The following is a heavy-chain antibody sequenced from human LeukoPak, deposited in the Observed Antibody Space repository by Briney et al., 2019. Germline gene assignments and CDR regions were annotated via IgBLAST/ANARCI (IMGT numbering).Heavy chain of an antibody. D-gene: IGHD2-15*01. CDR3: ARGWSSYYSDY. J-gene: IGHJ4*02. Sequence: GGSLRLSCAASGFTFSSYSMSWVRQAPGKGLEWVSSVGSSSSYIYYADSVRGRFTISRDNAKNSLYLQMNGLRAEDTAVYYCARGWSSYYSDYWGQGTLVTVSS. CDR1: GFTFSSYS. CDR2: VGSSSSYI. V-gene: IGHV3-21*01.